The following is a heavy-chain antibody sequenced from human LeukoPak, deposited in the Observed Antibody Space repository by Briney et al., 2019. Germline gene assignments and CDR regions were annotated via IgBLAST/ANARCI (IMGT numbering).Heavy chain of an antibody. V-gene: IGHV4-31*03. J-gene: IGHJ5*02. CDR3: ARGHPYYYGSGRTPRIWFDP. D-gene: IGHD3-10*01. Sequence: TQTVSLTCTVSGGSISSGGYYWSWIRQHPGKGLEWIGYIYYSGSTYYNPSLKSRVTISVDTSKNQFSLKLSSVTAADTAVYYCARGHPYYYGSGRTPRIWFDPWGQGTLVTVSS. CDR2: IYYSGST. CDR1: GGSISSGGYY.